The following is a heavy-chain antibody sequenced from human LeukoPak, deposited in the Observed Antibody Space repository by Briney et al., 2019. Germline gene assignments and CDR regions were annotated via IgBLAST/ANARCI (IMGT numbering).Heavy chain of an antibody. CDR1: GGTFSSYA. Sequence: ASVKVSCKASGGTFSSYAISWVRQAPGQGLEWMGWINPNSGGTNYAQKFQGRVTMTRDTSISTAYMELSRLRSDDTAVYYCARQRYVVVVAATPELGYWGQGTLVTVSS. D-gene: IGHD2-15*01. CDR2: INPNSGGT. J-gene: IGHJ4*02. V-gene: IGHV1-2*02. CDR3: ARQRYVVVVAATPELGY.